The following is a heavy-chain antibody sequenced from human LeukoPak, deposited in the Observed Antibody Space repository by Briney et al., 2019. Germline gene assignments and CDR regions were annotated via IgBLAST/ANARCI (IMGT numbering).Heavy chain of an antibody. J-gene: IGHJ4*02. CDR2: IYSSGST. CDR1: GDSISSYY. CDR3: ARAVGSFDWLPLFDY. Sequence: SETLSLTCTISGDSISSYYWSWIRQPAGKGLEWIGRIYSSGSTNYNPSLKSRVTISVDTSKNQFYLKLNSVTAADTAVYYCARAVGSFDWLPLFDYWGQGTLVTVSS. D-gene: IGHD3-9*01. V-gene: IGHV4-4*07.